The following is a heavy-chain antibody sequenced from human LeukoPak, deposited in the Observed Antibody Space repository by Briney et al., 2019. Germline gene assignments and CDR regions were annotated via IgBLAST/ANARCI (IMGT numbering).Heavy chain of an antibody. V-gene: IGHV1-69*05. CDR3: ARGIGYSYGLFDY. J-gene: IGHJ4*02. Sequence: SVKVSCKASGGTFSSYAISWVRQAPGQGLEWMGRIIPIFGTANYAQKFQGRGTITTDESTSTAYMELSSLRSEDTVVYYCARGIGYSYGLFDYWGQGTLVTVSS. CDR1: GGTFSSYA. D-gene: IGHD5-18*01. CDR2: IIPIFGTA.